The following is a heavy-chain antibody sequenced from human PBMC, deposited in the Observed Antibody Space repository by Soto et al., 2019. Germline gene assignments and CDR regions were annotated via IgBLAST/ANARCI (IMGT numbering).Heavy chain of an antibody. CDR1: GGSISSGGYY. V-gene: IGHV4-31*03. J-gene: IGHJ6*02. CDR3: ASGLERITIFGVRYYYYGMDV. D-gene: IGHD3-3*01. CDR2: IYYSGST. Sequence: QVQLQESGPGLVKPSQTLSLTCTVSGGSISSGGYYWSWIRQHPGKGLEWIGYIYYSGSTYYNPSLKSRVTISVDTSKNHFSLKLSSVTAADTAVYYCASGLERITIFGVRYYYYGMDVWGQGTTVTVSS.